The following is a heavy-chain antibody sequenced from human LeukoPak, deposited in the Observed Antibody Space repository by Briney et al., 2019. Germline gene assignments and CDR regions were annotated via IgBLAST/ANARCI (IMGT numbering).Heavy chain of an antibody. Sequence: ASVKVSCTASGYTFTSYGISWVRQAPGQGLEWMGWISAYNGNTNYAQKLQGRVTMTTDTSTSTVYMELRSLRSDDTAVYYCARDPSRYGDYVSEYWGQGTLVTVPS. V-gene: IGHV1-18*01. D-gene: IGHD4-17*01. CDR1: GYTFTSYG. CDR2: ISAYNGNT. CDR3: ARDPSRYGDYVSEY. J-gene: IGHJ4*02.